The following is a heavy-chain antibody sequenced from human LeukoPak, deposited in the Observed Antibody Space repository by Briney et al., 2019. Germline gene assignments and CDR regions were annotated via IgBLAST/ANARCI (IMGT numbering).Heavy chain of an antibody. CDR3: ARVSRSGWNDY. Sequence: SETLSLTCTVSGGSISSYYWSWIRQPPGKGLEWLGYIYYSGSTNYNPSLKSRVTISVDTSKNQFSLKLSSVTAADTAVYYCARVSRSGWNDYWGQGTLVTVSS. CDR1: GGSISSYY. V-gene: IGHV4-59*01. CDR2: IYYSGST. J-gene: IGHJ4*02. D-gene: IGHD1-1*01.